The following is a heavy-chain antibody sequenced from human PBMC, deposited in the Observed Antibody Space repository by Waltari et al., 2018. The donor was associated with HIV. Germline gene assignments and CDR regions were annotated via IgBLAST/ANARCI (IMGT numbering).Heavy chain of an antibody. Sequence: EVQMLESGGDSVQPGGSLRLSCAASGFTFGNYAITWFRQAPGEGRGWFSAITGDGGTTYYADSVKGRFTISRDNSKNTLYLQMNSLRDEDTAVYYCAKDSGSHGWYLDLWGRGTLVTVSP. CDR2: ITGDGGTT. V-gene: IGHV3-23*01. J-gene: IGHJ2*01. CDR3: AKDSGSHGWYLDL. D-gene: IGHD1-26*01. CDR1: GFTFGNYA.